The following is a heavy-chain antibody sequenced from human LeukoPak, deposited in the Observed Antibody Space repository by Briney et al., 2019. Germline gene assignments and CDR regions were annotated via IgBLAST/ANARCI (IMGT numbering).Heavy chain of an antibody. CDR2: IYTSGST. D-gene: IGHD3-3*01. V-gene: IGHV4-61*02. CDR1: GGSISSGSYY. CDR3: ARAKSVLDFWSGYDGTDAFDI. Sequence: NPSQTLSLTCTVSGGSISSGSYYWSWIRQPAGKGLEWIGRIYTSGSTNYNPSLKSRVTISVDTSKNQFSLKLSSVTAADTAVYYCARAKSVLDFWSGYDGTDAFDIWGQGTMVTVSS. J-gene: IGHJ3*02.